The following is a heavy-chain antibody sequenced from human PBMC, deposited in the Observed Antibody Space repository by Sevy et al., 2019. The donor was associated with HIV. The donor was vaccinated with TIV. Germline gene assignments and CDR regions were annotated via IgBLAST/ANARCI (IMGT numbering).Heavy chain of an antibody. J-gene: IGHJ6*02. CDR1: GFTLRDYY. CDR2: ISGTDDSGGDDTI. Sequence: GGSLRLSCTASGFTLRDYYMSWIRQAPGKGLQWISYISGTDDSGGDDTIYYADSVKGRFTISRDNAKNSLYLQMSSLRTDDTAVYYCASDHVKDGKGGDYYYHAMDVWGRGTTVTVSS. V-gene: IGHV3-11*01. CDR3: ASDHVKDGKGGDYYYHAMDV. D-gene: IGHD3-16*01.